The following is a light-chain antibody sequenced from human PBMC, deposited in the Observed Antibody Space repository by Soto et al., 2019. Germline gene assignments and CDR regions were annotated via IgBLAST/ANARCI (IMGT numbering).Light chain of an antibody. CDR3: SSYTSSSTYV. CDR1: SSDVGGYNY. J-gene: IGLJ1*01. Sequence: SALTQPASVSGSPGQSITISCTGTSSDVGGYNYVSWYQQHPGKAPKLMIYDVSNRPSGVSNRFSGSKSGNTAYLTISGLQAEDEADYYCSSYTSSSTYVFGTGTKVTVL. CDR2: DVS. V-gene: IGLV2-14*01.